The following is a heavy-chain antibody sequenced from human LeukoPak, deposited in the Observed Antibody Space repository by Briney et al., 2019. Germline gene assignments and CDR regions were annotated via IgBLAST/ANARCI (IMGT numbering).Heavy chain of an antibody. J-gene: IGHJ5*02. CDR3: ARRVAGTRWFDP. CDR1: GGSISSYY. V-gene: IGHV4-59*01. Sequence: SETLSLTCTVSGGSISSYYWSWIRQPPGKGLEWIGYIYYSGSTNYNPSLKRRVTISVDTSKNQFSLKLSSVTAADTAVYYCARRVAGTRWFDPWGQGTLVTVSS. CDR2: IYYSGST. D-gene: IGHD6-19*01.